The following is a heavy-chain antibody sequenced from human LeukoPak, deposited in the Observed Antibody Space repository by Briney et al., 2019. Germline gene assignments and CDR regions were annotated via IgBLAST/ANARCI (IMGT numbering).Heavy chain of an antibody. J-gene: IGHJ4*02. V-gene: IGHV3-23*01. CDR2: ISGSGGST. CDR1: GFTFSSYA. D-gene: IGHD2-15*01. CDR3: ANAVVAATWDY. Sequence: AGGSLRLSCAASGFTFSSYAMNWVRQAPGKGLEWVSAISGSGGSTYYADSVKGRFTISRDNSKNTLYLQMNSLRAEDTAVYYCANAVVAATWDYWGQGTLVTVSS.